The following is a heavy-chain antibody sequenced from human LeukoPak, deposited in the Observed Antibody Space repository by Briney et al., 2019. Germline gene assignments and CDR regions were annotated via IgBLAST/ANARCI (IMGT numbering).Heavy chain of an antibody. CDR3: ARSRQGEYSGSYYVFDY. CDR1: GGSFSGYY. CDR2: INHSGST. D-gene: IGHD1-26*01. V-gene: IGHV4-34*01. J-gene: IGHJ4*02. Sequence: SETLSLTCAVYGGSFSGYYWSWIRQPPGKGLEWIGEINHSGSTNYNPSLKSRVTISVDTSKNQFSLKLSSVTAADRAVYYCARSRQGEYSGSYYVFDYWGQGTLVTVSS.